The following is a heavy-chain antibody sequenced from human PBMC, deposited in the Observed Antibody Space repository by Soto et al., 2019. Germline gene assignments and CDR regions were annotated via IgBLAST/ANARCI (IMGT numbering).Heavy chain of an antibody. D-gene: IGHD6-13*01. J-gene: IGHJ4*01. CDR1: GFTFGTYY. CDR2: INHDGTTS. CDR3: VRERAHIAAAFERGSFDS. V-gene: IGHV3-74*01. Sequence: QPGGSLRLSCAASGFTFGTYYMHWVRQAPGKGLVWVSYINHDGTTSVYTDSVKGRFAISRDNAKNTVYLQMDSLRADDTAVYFCVRERAHIAAAFERGSFDSWGQGTLVTVSS.